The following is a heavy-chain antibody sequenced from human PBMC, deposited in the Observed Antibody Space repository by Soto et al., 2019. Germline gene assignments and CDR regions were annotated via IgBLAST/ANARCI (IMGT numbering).Heavy chain of an antibody. CDR2: IKQDGSEK. D-gene: IGHD2-2*01. V-gene: IGHV3-7*01. CDR3: ARGLVVVPACHDY. J-gene: IGHJ4*02. CDR1: GFTFSSYW. Sequence: SGGSLRLSCAASGFTFSSYWMSWVRQAPGKGLEWVANIKQDGSEKYYVDSVKGRFTISRDNSKNSLYLQMNSLRAEDTAVYYCARGLVVVPACHDYWGQGTLVTVSS.